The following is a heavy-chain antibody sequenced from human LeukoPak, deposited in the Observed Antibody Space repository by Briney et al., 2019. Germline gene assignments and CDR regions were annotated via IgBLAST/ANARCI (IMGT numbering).Heavy chain of an antibody. CDR3: LGTDDAFDI. Sequence: KPSETPSLTCAVYGGSFSGYYWSWIRQPPGKGLEWIGEINHSGSTNYNPSLKSRVTISVDTSKKQFSLKLSSVTAADPAVYYCLGTDDAFDIWGQGTMVTVSS. CDR2: INHSGST. D-gene: IGHD1-14*01. J-gene: IGHJ3*02. V-gene: IGHV4-34*03. CDR1: GGSFSGYY.